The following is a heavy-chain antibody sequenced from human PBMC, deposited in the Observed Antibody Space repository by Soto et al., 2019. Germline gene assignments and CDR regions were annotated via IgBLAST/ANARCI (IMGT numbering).Heavy chain of an antibody. CDR3: AKGPRYYDSSPCY. CDR2: ISYDGSNK. Sequence: GGSPRLSCAASGFTFSSYGMHWVRQAPGKGLEWVAVISYDGSNKYYADSVKGRFTISRDNSKNTLYLQMNSLRAEDTAVYYCAKGPRYYDSSPCYWGQGTLVTVSS. D-gene: IGHD3-22*01. V-gene: IGHV3-30*18. J-gene: IGHJ4*02. CDR1: GFTFSSYG.